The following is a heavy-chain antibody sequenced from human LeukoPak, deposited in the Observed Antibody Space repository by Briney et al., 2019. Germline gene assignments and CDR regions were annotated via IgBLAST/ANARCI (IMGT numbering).Heavy chain of an antibody. CDR2: INPNSGGT. CDR1: GYTFTGYY. V-gene: IGHV1-2*02. J-gene: IGHJ4*02. CDR3: ARDSWDYYDSSGYYVEGDY. Sequence: PGASVKVSCMASGYTFTGYYMHWVRQAPGQGLEWMGWINPNSGGTNYAQKFQGRVTMTRDTSISTAYMELSRLRSDDTAVYYCARDSWDYYDSSGYYVEGDYWGQGTLVTVSS. D-gene: IGHD3-22*01.